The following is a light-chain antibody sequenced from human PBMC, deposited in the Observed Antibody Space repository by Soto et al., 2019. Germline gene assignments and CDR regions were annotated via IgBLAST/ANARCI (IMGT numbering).Light chain of an antibody. CDR2: EVS. CDR3: SSYTSIITLYV. CDR1: SSDVGGYNY. V-gene: IGLV2-14*01. J-gene: IGLJ1*01. Sequence: QSVLTQPASVSGSPGQSITISCTGTSSDVGGYNYVSWYQQHPGKAPKLMIYEVSNRPSGVSNRFSGSKSGNTASLTISGLQAEDEADYYCSSYTSIITLYVFGSGTK.